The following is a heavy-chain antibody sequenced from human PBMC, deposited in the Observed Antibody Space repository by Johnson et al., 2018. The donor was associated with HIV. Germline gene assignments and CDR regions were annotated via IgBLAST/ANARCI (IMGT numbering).Heavy chain of an antibody. CDR3: ARDWRGDSSGYYYFFSFDI. D-gene: IGHD3-22*01. Sequence: QVQLVESGGGLVQPGGSLRPSCEASGFTFSSYAMHWVRQAPGKGLEWVAVISYDGSNKYYADSVKGRFTISRDNSKNTLYLQMNSLRAEDTAVYYCARDWRGDSSGYYYFFSFDIWGQGTMVTVSS. CDR1: GFTFSSYA. CDR2: ISYDGSNK. V-gene: IGHV3-30-3*01. J-gene: IGHJ3*02.